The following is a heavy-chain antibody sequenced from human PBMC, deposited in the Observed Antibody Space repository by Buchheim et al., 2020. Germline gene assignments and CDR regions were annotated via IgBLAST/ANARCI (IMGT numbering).Heavy chain of an antibody. V-gene: IGHV3-74*03. D-gene: IGHD3-22*01. CDR1: GFTFSGYW. J-gene: IGHJ3*02. Sequence: EVQLVESGGGLAQPGGSLRLSCAASGFTFSGYWMHWVRQGPGKDLVWVARINSDGSSTKDADSVRGRFIISRDNGKNTLYLQMKSVRAEDTAVYYCARGADYYGSSGPSDGFDIWGQGT. CDR2: INSDGSST. CDR3: ARGADYYGSSGPSDGFDI.